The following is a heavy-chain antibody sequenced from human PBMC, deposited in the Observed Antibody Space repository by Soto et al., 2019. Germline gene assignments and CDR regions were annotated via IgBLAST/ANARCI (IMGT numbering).Heavy chain of an antibody. CDR2: IYHSGST. CDR1: GYSISSGYY. Sequence: ASKTLSLTCAVSGYSISSGYYWGWIRQPPGKGLEWIGSIYHSGSTYYNPSLKSRVTISVDTSKNQFSLKLSSVTAADTAVYYCASAPEYYYDSSGSDAFDIWGQGTMVTVSS. D-gene: IGHD3-22*01. J-gene: IGHJ3*02. CDR3: ASAPEYYYDSSGSDAFDI. V-gene: IGHV4-38-2*01.